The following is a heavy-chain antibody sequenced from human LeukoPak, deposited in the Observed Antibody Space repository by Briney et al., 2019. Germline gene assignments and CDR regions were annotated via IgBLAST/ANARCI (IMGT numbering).Heavy chain of an antibody. Sequence: GGSLRLSCAASGFTFSNYGMHWVRQAPGKGLEWVAVMWYDGSNKYYADSVKGRFIISRDNSKNTLYLQMNSLRAEDTAVYYCARDISGYYYFDYWGQGTLVTVSS. CDR1: GFTFSNYG. CDR3: ARDISGYYYFDY. CDR2: MWYDGSNK. V-gene: IGHV3-33*01. D-gene: IGHD3-22*01. J-gene: IGHJ4*02.